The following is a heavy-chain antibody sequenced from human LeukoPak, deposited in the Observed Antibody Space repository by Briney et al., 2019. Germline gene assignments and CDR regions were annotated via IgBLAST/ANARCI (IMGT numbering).Heavy chain of an antibody. V-gene: IGHV1-18*01. J-gene: IGHJ3*02. CDR2: INPYSGNT. Sequence: ASVKVSCKASGYSFTSYGITWVRQAPGQGLEWMGWINPYSGNTNYAQKLQGRVTMTTDTSTSTAYMELRSLRSDDTAVYYCARDVGNQYDCGGDCYSDAFDIWGQGTMVTVSS. D-gene: IGHD2-21*02. CDR1: GYSFTSYG. CDR3: ARDVGNQYDCGGDCYSDAFDI.